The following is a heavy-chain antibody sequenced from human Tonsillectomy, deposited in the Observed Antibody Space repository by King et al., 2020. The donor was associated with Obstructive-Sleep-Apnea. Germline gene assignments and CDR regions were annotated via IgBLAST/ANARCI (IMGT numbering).Heavy chain of an antibody. CDR1: GGSVSGYY. D-gene: IGHD2-2*01. V-gene: IGHV4-34*01. CDR3: ARSNTNSPLQADWFDP. J-gene: IGHJ5*02. CDR2: INHGRTT. Sequence: GKRKKWGAGLWKASETLSLTGAVYGGSVSGYYWSWIRQPPGKGLEWIAEINHGRTTNYNPSLKSRVTISVDTSNKQFSLKLNSVTAADTAVYYCARSNTNSPLQADWFDPWGQGTLVTVSS.